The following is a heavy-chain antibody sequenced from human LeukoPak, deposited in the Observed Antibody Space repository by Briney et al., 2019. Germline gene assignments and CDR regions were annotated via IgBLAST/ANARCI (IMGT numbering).Heavy chain of an antibody. J-gene: IGHJ3*02. V-gene: IGHV4-34*01. CDR1: GGSFSGYY. Sequence: SETLSLTCAVYGGSFSGYYWSWIRQPPGKGLEWIGEIDHSGSTNYNPSLKSRVTISVDTSKNQFSLKLSSVTAADTAVYYCARLVVPAAILHFDIWGQGTMVTVSS. CDR3: ARLVVPAAILHFDI. CDR2: IDHSGST. D-gene: IGHD2-2*01.